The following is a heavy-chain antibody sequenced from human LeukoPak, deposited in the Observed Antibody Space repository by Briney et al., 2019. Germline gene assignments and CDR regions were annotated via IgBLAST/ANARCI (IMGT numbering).Heavy chain of an antibody. V-gene: IGHV1-46*01. CDR2: INPSDGTR. Sequence: ASVKVSCKASGNIFTSSYTHWVRQAPGQGLEWMGVINPSDGTRNYAQKFQGRVTMTTDTSTSTAYMELRSLRSDDTAVYYCARDYYDSSGYYSDYWGQGTLVTVSS. CDR1: GNIFTSSY. D-gene: IGHD3-22*01. CDR3: ARDYYDSSGYYSDY. J-gene: IGHJ4*02.